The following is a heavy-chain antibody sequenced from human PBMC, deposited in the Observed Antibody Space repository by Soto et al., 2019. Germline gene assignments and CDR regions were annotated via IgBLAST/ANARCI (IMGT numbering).Heavy chain of an antibody. D-gene: IGHD6-6*01. J-gene: IGHJ6*03. CDR3: ARDVAPRPRYMDV. CDR2: IDWNSATT. V-gene: IGHV3-9*01. CDR1: GFTFDDYA. Sequence: EVQLVESGGGLVQPGRSLRLSCAVSGFTFDDYAMHWVRQAPGKGLEWVSAIDWNSATTDYADSVKGRFTISRDNAKHSLYLQMNGLRAEDTALYYCARDVAPRPRYMDVWGKGTTVTVSS.